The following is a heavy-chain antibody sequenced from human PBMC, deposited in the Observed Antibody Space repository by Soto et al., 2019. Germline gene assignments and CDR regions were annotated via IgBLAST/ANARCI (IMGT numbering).Heavy chain of an antibody. CDR2: IIPIFGTA. CDR1: GGTFSSYA. Sequence: QVQLVQSGAEVKKPGSSVKVSCKASGGTFSSYAISWVRQAPGQGLEWMGGIIPIFGTANYAQKFQGRVTITADESTSTAYMELSSLRPEDTAVYYCAREGRVGYGRDYYYGMDVWGQGTTVTVSS. V-gene: IGHV1-69*01. CDR3: AREGRVGYGRDYYYGMDV. J-gene: IGHJ6*02. D-gene: IGHD4-17*01.